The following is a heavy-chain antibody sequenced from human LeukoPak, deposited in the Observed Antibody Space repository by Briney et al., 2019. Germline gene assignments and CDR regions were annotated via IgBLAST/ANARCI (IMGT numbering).Heavy chain of an antibody. D-gene: IGHD3-9*01. CDR1: GYTFTGYY. CDR2: INPNSGGT. J-gene: IGHJ4*02. Sequence: GASVKVSCKASGYTFTGYYMHWVRQAPGQGLEWMGWINPNSGGTDYAQKFQGRVTMTRDTSISIAYMELSRLRSDDTAVYYCARMADYDILTGYYRGKQFDYWGQGTLVTVSS. CDR3: ARMADYDILTGYYRGKQFDY. V-gene: IGHV1-2*02.